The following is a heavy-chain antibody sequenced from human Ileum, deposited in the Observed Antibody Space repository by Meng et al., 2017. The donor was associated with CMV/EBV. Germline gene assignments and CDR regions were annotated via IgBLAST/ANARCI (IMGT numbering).Heavy chain of an antibody. D-gene: IGHD2-2*01. CDR2: ISSSSSYI. Sequence: GESLKISCAASGVTFSSFSMIWVRQAPGKGLEWVSSISSSSSYIYYADSVKGRFTISRDNAKNSLYLQMNSLRAEDTAVYYCARDEYCSSTSCSDLYYYGMDVWGQGTTVTVSS. CDR1: GVTFSSFS. CDR3: ARDEYCSSTSCSDLYYYGMDV. V-gene: IGHV3-21*01. J-gene: IGHJ6*02.